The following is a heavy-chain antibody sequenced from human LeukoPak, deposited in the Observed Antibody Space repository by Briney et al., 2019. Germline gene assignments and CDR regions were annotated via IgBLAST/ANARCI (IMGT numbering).Heavy chain of an antibody. V-gene: IGHV3-11*01. CDR1: GFTFSDYY. CDR2: ISSSGNTI. J-gene: IGHJ5*02. D-gene: IGHD3-22*01. Sequence: GGCLRLSWAASGFTFSDYYMSWMRQAPGKGLEWVSYISSSGNTIYYADSVKGRFTISRDNAKNSLYLQMNSLRAEDTAVYYCARDRITMIVEEFDPWGQGTLVTVSS. CDR3: ARDRITMIVEEFDP.